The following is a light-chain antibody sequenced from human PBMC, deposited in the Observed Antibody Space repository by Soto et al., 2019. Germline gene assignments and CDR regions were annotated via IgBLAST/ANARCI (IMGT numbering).Light chain of an antibody. CDR2: GAS. Sequence: EIVLTQSPGTLSLSPGERATLSCRASQSVSSSYLAWYPQKPGQAPRLLLYGASSRATGIPDRFSGSGSGTDFTLTISRLEPEDFAVYYCQQYGSSAYTFGQGTKVDIK. J-gene: IGKJ2*01. CDR1: QSVSSSY. V-gene: IGKV3-20*01. CDR3: QQYGSSAYT.